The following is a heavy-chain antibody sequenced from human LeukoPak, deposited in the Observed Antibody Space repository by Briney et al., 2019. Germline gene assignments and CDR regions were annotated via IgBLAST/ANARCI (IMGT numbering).Heavy chain of an antibody. D-gene: IGHD6-19*01. CDR3: ARAFPVARAYFDY. V-gene: IGHV1-2*02. CDR1: GYTFTGYY. J-gene: IGHJ4*02. CDR2: INPNSGGT. Sequence: ASVKVSCKASGYTFTGYYMHWVRQAPGQGLEWMGWINPNSGGTNYAQKFQGRVTMTRDTSISTAYMELSRLRSDDTAVYYCARAFPVARAYFDYWGQGTLVTVSS.